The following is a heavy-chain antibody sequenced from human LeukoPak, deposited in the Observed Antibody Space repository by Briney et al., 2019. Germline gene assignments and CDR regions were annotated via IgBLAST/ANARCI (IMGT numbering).Heavy chain of an antibody. J-gene: IGHJ4*02. V-gene: IGHV3-7*01. D-gene: IGHD6-19*01. Sequence: GGSLRLSCAASGFTFSSYWMSWVRQAPGKGLEWVANIKQDGSEKYYVDSVKGRFTISRDNAKNSLYLQMNSLRAEDTAVYYCARDLYSSGWFSGLDYWGQGTLVTVSS. CDR1: GFTFSSYW. CDR3: ARDLYSSGWFSGLDY. CDR2: IKQDGSEK.